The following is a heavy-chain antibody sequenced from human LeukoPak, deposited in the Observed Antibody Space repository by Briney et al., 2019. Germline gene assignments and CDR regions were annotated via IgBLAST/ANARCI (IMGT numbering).Heavy chain of an antibody. CDR1: GYTFTSYG. Sequence: ASVKVSCKASGYTFTSYGISWVRQAPGQGLEWMGWISAYNGNTNYAQKLQGRVTMTTDTSTSTAYMELRSLRSDDTAVYYCARGGYSYGYMGYSDYWGQGTLVTVSS. CDR3: ARGGYSYGYMGYSDY. CDR2: ISAYNGNT. J-gene: IGHJ4*02. D-gene: IGHD5-18*01. V-gene: IGHV1-18*01.